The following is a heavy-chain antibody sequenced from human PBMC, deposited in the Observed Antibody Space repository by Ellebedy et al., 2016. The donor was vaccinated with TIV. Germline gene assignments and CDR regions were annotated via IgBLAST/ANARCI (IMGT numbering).Heavy chain of an antibody. CDR2: ISAYKGST. CDR1: GFTYTNYG. CDR3: ARDNYGSGNYYRAIDF. J-gene: IGHJ4*02. V-gene: IGHV1-18*01. D-gene: IGHD3-10*01. Sequence: AASVKVSCKTSGFTYTNYGISWVRQAPGQGLEWMGWISAYKGSTDYSQKFQDRVTMTTDPSTNTAYMELSSLSSDETAVYYCARDNYGSGNYYRAIDFWGQGTLVTVSS.